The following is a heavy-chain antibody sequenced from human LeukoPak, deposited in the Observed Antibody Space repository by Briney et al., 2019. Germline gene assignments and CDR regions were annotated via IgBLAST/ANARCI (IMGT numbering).Heavy chain of an antibody. V-gene: IGHV1-2*02. J-gene: IGHJ4*02. CDR2: INPSSGGT. D-gene: IGHD3-16*01. CDR1: GYTFTGYY. Sequence: ASVKVSCKASGYTFTGYYTHWVRQAPGQGLGWMGWINPSSGGTNYAQKFQGRVTMTRDTSISTAYMELSRLRSDDTAVYYCARGFLLYGAQFGVDYWGQGTLVTVSS. CDR3: ARGFLLYGAQFGVDY.